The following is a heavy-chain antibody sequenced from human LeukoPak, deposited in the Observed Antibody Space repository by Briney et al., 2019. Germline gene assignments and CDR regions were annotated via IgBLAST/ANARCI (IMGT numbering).Heavy chain of an antibody. CDR3: ARGVATPDDY. CDR1: GFPFSRYD. CDR2: ISYDGAQK. D-gene: IGHD2-15*01. V-gene: IGHV3-30*03. J-gene: IGHJ4*02. Sequence: GGSLRLSCAASGFPFSRYDMHWVRQAPGKGLEWVAVISYDGAQKEYGDSVKGRFSISRDNAKNSLYLQMNSLRAEDTAVYYCARGVATPDDYWGQGTLVTVSS.